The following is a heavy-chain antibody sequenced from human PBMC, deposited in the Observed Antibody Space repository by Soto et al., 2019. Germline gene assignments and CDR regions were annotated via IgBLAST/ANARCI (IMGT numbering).Heavy chain of an antibody. CDR1: GFTFNNYA. J-gene: IGHJ5*02. Sequence: PWGSLRLSCAASGFTFNNYAMSWVRQAPGKGLEWVSAISGNGISTYYADSVRGRFTISRDNSENTLFLQMNRLRADDTAVYYCTRDAISMVRGTENWFDPWGQGTLVP. V-gene: IGHV3-23*01. D-gene: IGHD3-10*01. CDR3: TRDAISMVRGTENWFDP. CDR2: ISGNGIST.